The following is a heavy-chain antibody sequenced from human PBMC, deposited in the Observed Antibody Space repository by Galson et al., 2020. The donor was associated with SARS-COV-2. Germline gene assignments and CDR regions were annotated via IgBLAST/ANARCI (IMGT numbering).Heavy chain of an antibody. D-gene: IGHD2-15*01. V-gene: IGHV4-59*08. CDR3: ARRGGDS. Sequence: SETLSLTCAVSGDSISPYFWNWIRQAPGKRLEWLGYIYYSGTADYNPSLKSRVTLSVDTSKNEVYLQLRSVTAADTAVYYCARRGGDSWGQGTLVTVSS. CDR1: GDSISPYF. J-gene: IGHJ5*01. CDR2: IYYSGTA.